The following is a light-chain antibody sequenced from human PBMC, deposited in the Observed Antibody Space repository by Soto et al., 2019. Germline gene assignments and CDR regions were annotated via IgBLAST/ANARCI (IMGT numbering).Light chain of an antibody. Sequence: QSALTQPPSVSGSPGQSVTISCTGTSSDVGGYNRVTWYHQPPGAATKLVIYEVSNRPSGVPDRFSGSKSGNTASLTISGLQTEDEADYYCSSYTSSSTYVFGSGTKLTVL. CDR2: EVS. J-gene: IGLJ1*01. CDR3: SSYTSSSTYV. V-gene: IGLV2-18*02. CDR1: SSDVGGYNR.